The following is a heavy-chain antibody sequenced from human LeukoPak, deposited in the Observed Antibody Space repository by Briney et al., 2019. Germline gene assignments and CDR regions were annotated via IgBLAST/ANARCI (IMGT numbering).Heavy chain of an antibody. Sequence: GGSLRLSCAASGFTFSSYSMNWVRQAPGKGLEWVSYISSSSSTIYYADPVKGRFTISRDNAKNSLYLQMNSLRAEDTAVYYCARDSAYYYDSSGPLDYWGQGTLVTVSA. V-gene: IGHV3-48*01. CDR3: ARDSAYYYDSSGPLDY. CDR1: GFTFSSYS. D-gene: IGHD3-22*01. CDR2: ISSSSSTI. J-gene: IGHJ4*02.